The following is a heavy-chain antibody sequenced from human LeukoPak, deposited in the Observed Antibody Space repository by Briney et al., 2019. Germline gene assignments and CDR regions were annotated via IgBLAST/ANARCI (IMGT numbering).Heavy chain of an antibody. V-gene: IGHV3-74*01. CDR1: GFTFSNYL. Sequence: GGSLRLSCAGSGFTFSNYLIHWVRQAPGKGLVWVSRITGDGTNTLYADSVQGRFTISRDNAKNTVYLQMNSLRAEDTAVYYCARDKGSGWPDYWGQGTLVTVSS. J-gene: IGHJ4*02. D-gene: IGHD6-19*01. CDR3: ARDKGSGWPDY. CDR2: ITGDGTNT.